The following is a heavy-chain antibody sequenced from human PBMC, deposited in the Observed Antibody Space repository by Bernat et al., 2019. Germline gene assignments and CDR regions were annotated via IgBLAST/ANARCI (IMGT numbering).Heavy chain of an antibody. CDR2: IYYSGST. CDR1: GGSISSSSYY. V-gene: IGHV4-39*01. Sequence: QLQLQESGPGLVKPSETLSLTCTVSGGSISSSSYYWGLIRQPPGKGLEWIGSIYYSGSTYYNPSLKSRVTISVDTSKKQFSLKLSSVTAADTDVYYCARREDDYVWGSYRSYAFDIWGQGTMVTVSS. D-gene: IGHD3-16*02. CDR3: ARREDDYVWGSYRSYAFDI. J-gene: IGHJ3*02.